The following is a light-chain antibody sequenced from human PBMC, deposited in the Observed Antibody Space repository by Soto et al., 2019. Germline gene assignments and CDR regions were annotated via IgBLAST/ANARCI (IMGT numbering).Light chain of an antibody. CDR2: AAS. Sequence: IQMTQSPSSLSASVGDRVTITCRASQSIFNYLNWYRQKPGKAPELLIYAASSLQSGVPSRFSGSGSGTDFTLTINSLQPEDSATYYCQQSYSDWTFGQGTKVEIK. V-gene: IGKV1-39*01. CDR1: QSIFNY. J-gene: IGKJ1*01. CDR3: QQSYSDWT.